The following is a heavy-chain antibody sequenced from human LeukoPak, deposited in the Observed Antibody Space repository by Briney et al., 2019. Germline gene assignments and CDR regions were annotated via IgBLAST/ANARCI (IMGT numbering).Heavy chain of an antibody. CDR1: GGSISSGGYY. J-gene: IGHJ4*02. CDR2: IYHSGST. Sequence: SQTLSLTCTVSGGSISSGGYYWSWLRQPPGKGLEWIGYIYHSGSTYYNPSLKSRVTISVDRSKNQFSLKLSSVTAADTAVYYCAREYGGNSGFDYWGQGTLVTVSS. V-gene: IGHV4-30-2*01. CDR3: AREYGGNSGFDY. D-gene: IGHD4-23*01.